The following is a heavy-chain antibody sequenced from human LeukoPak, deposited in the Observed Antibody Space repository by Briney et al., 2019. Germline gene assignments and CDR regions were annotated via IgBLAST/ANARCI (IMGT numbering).Heavy chain of an antibody. CDR1: GFTFSSYA. CDR2: ISYDGSNK. V-gene: IGHV3-30-3*01. J-gene: IGHJ4*02. CDR3: ADIAAGTDY. D-gene: IGHD6-13*01. Sequence: GRSLRLSCAASGFTFSSYAMHWVRQAPGKGLEWVAVISYDGSNKYYADSVKGRFTISRDNSKNTLYLQMNSLRAEDTAVYYCADIAAGTDYWGQGTLVTVSS.